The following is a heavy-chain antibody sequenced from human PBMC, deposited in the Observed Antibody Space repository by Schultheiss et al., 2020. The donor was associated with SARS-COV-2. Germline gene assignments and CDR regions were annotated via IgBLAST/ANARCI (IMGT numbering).Heavy chain of an antibody. CDR2: IYHSGNT. J-gene: IGHJ5*02. V-gene: IGHV4-4*02. CDR3: ARMSYNGYYNWFAP. D-gene: IGHD5-12*01. Sequence: SETLSLTCAVSGGSISSSNWWSWVRQPPGKGLEWIGKIYHSGNTNYNPSLKSRVTISVDTSKNQFSLKLSSVTAADTAVYYCARMSYNGYYNWFAPWGQGTLVTVSS. CDR1: GGSISSSNW.